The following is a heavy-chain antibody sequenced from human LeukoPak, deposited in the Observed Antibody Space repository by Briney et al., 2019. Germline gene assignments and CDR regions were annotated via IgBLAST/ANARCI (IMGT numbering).Heavy chain of an antibody. Sequence: GGSLRLSCAASGFTFSSYSMNWVRQAPGKGLEWVSSISSSSSYIYYADSVKGRFTISRDNAKNPLYLQMNSLRAEDTAVYYCASPRSSSGWNYYYYGMDVWGQGTTVTVSS. V-gene: IGHV3-21*01. J-gene: IGHJ6*02. CDR2: ISSSSSYI. D-gene: IGHD6-19*01. CDR1: GFTFSSYS. CDR3: ASPRSSSGWNYYYYGMDV.